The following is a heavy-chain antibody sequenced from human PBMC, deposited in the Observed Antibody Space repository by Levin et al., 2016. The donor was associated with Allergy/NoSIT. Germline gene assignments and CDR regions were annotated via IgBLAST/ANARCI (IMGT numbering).Heavy chain of an antibody. CDR3: ARVRGITMLRGVIQPAYYFDY. D-gene: IGHD3-10*01. CDR1: GGSFSGYY. V-gene: IGHV4-34*01. CDR2: INHSGST. J-gene: IGHJ4*02. Sequence: SETLSLTCAVYGGSFSGYYWSWIRQPPGKGLEWIGEINHSGSTNYNPSLKSRVTISVDTSKNQFSLKLSSVTAADTAVYYCARVRGITMLRGVIQPAYYFDYWGQGTLVTVSS.